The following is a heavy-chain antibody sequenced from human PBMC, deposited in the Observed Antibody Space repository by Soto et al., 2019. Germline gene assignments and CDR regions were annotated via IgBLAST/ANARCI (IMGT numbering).Heavy chain of an antibody. CDR3: ARINQRTMVRGVILDFDY. Sequence: PSETLSLTCTVSGGSISSYYWSWIRQPPGKGLEWIGYIYYSGSTNYNPSLKSRVTISVDTSKNQFSLKLSSVTAADTAVYYCARINQRTMVRGVILDFDYWGQGTLVTVSS. V-gene: IGHV4-59*08. CDR1: GGSISSYY. J-gene: IGHJ4*02. D-gene: IGHD3-10*01. CDR2: IYYSGST.